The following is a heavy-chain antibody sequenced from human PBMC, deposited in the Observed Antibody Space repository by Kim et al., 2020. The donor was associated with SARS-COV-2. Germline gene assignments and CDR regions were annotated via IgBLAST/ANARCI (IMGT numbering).Heavy chain of an antibody. V-gene: IGHV3-48*03. Sequence: GGSLRLSCAASGFTFSSYEMNWVRQAPGKGLEWVSYISSSGSTIYYADSVKGRFTISRDNAKNSLYLQMNSLRAEDTAVYYCARESNGYSYGSSDYWGQGTLVTVSS. CDR2: ISSSGSTI. J-gene: IGHJ4*02. CDR1: GFTFSSYE. CDR3: ARESNGYSYGSSDY. D-gene: IGHD5-18*01.